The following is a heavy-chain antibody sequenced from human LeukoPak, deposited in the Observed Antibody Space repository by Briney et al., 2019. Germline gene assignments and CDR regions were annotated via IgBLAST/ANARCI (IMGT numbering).Heavy chain of an antibody. J-gene: IGHJ4*02. CDR3: ARGLEWLGHPTQVSDY. CDR1: GFTFSNYW. CDR2: IKQDGSEQ. D-gene: IGHD3-3*01. Sequence: GGSLRLSCATSGFTFSNYWMSWFRQAPGKGLEWVAIIKQDGSEQYFVDSVKGRFTISRDNAKKSLYLHMNSPRAGDTAVYYCARGLEWLGHPTQVSDYWGQGTLVTVSS. V-gene: IGHV3-7*03.